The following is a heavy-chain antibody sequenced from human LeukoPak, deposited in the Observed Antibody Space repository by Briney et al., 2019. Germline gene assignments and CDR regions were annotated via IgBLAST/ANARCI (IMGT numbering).Heavy chain of an antibody. D-gene: IGHD2-21*02. CDR2: INPNSGGT. CDR1: GYTFTGYY. V-gene: IGHV1-2*06. CDR3: ASSGGGDFYSCGYFDY. Sequence: ASVKVSCKASGYTFTGYYMHWVRQAPGQGMEWMGRINPNSGGTNYAQKFQGRVTITRDTAISTAYMELSSLRSEDTAVYYCASSGGGDFYSCGYFDYWGQGTLVAVSS. J-gene: IGHJ4*02.